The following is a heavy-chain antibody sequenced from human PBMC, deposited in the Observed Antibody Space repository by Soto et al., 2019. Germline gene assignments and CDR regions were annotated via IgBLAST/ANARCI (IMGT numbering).Heavy chain of an antibody. J-gene: IGHJ6*02. CDR1: GFTYTDFA. CDR3: ARRAWDIYYTIDV. Sequence: VQLVESGGGEVQPGRSLRLSGAASGFTYTDFALHWVRQAPGKGLEWVAIISYDGSDKYYADSVKGRFAISRDNPKNTRYLEMTSLRTEDTAVYFCARRAWDIYYTIDVWGHGTTFTVFS. CDR2: ISYDGSDK. V-gene: IGHV3-30*09. D-gene: IGHD2-15*01.